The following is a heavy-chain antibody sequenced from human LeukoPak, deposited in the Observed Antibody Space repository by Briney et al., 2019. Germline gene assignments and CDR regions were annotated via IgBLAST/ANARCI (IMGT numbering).Heavy chain of an antibody. J-gene: IGHJ4*02. Sequence: SETLSLTCTVSGYSISSDYYWGWIRQPPGKGLEWIGNIYHSGSTYYNPSLKSRVTISVDTSKNQFCLRLYSVTAADTAVYYCARDSTVVTRSGFDYWGQGILVTVSS. CDR3: ARDSTVVTRSGFDY. CDR2: IYHSGST. CDR1: GYSISSDYY. D-gene: IGHD4-23*01. V-gene: IGHV4-38-2*02.